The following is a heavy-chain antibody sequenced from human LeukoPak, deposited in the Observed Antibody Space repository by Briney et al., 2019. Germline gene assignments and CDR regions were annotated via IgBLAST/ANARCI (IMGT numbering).Heavy chain of an antibody. D-gene: IGHD1-26*01. J-gene: IGHJ3*02. CDR1: GGSISSGGYY. CDR3: ARDQASDAFDI. CDR2: IYYSGST. Sequence: PSETLSLTCTVSGGSISSGGYYWSWIRQHPGKGLEWIGYIYYSGSTYYNPSLKSRVTISVDTSKNQFSLKLSSVTAADTAVYYCARDQASDAFDIWGQGTMDTVSS. V-gene: IGHV4-31*03.